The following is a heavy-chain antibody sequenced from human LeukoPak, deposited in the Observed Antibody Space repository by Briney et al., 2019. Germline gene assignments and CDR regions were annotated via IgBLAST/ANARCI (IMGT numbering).Heavy chain of an antibody. Sequence: SETLSLTCTVSGGSISSSSYYWGWIRQPPGKGLEWIGSIYYSGSTYYNPSLKSRVTISVDTSKNQFSLKLSSVTAADTAVYYCARRRIAVAGTYYYYYMDVWGKGTTVTISS. CDR1: GGSISSSSYY. D-gene: IGHD6-19*01. CDR2: IYYSGST. V-gene: IGHV4-39*01. J-gene: IGHJ6*03. CDR3: ARRRIAVAGTYYYYYMDV.